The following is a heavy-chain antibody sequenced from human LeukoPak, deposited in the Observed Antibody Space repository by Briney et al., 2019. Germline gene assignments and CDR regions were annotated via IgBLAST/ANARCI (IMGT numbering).Heavy chain of an antibody. CDR3: LTSTRSLHFHY. CDR2: IKQDGSDK. D-gene: IGHD2-15*01. Sequence: GGSLRLSCAASGFTFSSYWMCWVRQAPGKGLEWVAIIKQDGSDKYYVDSVEGRFIISRDNAKNSLYLQMNSLRAEDTAVYYCLTSTRSLHFHYWGQGTLVTVSS. CDR1: GFTFSSYW. V-gene: IGHV3-7*01. J-gene: IGHJ4*02.